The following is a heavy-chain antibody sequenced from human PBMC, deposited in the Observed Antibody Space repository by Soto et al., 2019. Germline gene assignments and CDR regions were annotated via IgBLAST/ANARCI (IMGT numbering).Heavy chain of an antibody. Sequence: GGSLRLSCTVSGFAFNNYGINWVHQAPGKRLEWVSSISKSDYTYYSDSVKGRFTISRDNAKNSVSLQMNTLRVEDTAVYYCAREDSIIIPAVSDFWGQGTLVTVSS. V-gene: IGHV3-21*01. CDR2: ISKSDYT. CDR1: GFAFNNYG. CDR3: AREDSIIIPAVSDF. J-gene: IGHJ4*02. D-gene: IGHD2-2*01.